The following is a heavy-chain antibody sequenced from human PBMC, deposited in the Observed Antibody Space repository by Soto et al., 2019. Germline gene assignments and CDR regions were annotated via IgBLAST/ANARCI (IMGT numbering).Heavy chain of an antibody. CDR2: ISSSGNT. CDR1: DGSISNFY. D-gene: IGHD2-8*01. J-gene: IGHJ4*02. Sequence: SETLSLTCTVSDGSISNFYWSWIRQPPGKGLEWIGYISSSGNTNYNPSLKSRVTISVDTSKNQFFLKLRSVTAADTAVYYCASRGGGYCTNGSHWGQGTLVTVSS. V-gene: IGHV4-4*08. CDR3: ASRGGGYCTNGSH.